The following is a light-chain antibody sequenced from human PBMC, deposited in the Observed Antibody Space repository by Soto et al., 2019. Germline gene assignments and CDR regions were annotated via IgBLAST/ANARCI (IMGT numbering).Light chain of an antibody. Sequence: QSVLTQPPSASGSPGQSVIISCTGTSSDVGGYNSVSWYQQHPGKAPKVIIYEVTKRPSGVPDRFSGSKSGNTASLTVPGLQAEDDADYYCSSYAGSNNVLFGGGTKVTVL. CDR2: EVT. J-gene: IGLJ3*02. CDR1: SSDVGGYNS. V-gene: IGLV2-8*01. CDR3: SSYAGSNNVL.